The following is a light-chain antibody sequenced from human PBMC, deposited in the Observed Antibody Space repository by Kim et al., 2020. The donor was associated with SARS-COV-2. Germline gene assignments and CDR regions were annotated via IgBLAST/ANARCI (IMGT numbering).Light chain of an antibody. J-gene: IGKJ3*01. Sequence: PGESATLSCRASQSVSSNLAWYQQKPGQAPRLLIYDASNRATGIPARFSGSGSGTDFTLTISSLEPEDFAVYYCQQRSNWPPLFTFGPGTKVDIK. CDR1: QSVSSN. CDR3: QQRSNWPPLFT. CDR2: DAS. V-gene: IGKV3-11*01.